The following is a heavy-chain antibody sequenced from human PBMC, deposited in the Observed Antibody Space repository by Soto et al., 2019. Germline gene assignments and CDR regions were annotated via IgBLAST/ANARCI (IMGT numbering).Heavy chain of an antibody. CDR2: ISGSTSTM. D-gene: IGHD2-21*01. Sequence: EVQLVESGGGLVQPGGSLKLSCAASGFTFSSCNMHWVRQAPGKGLEWVAYISGSTSTMFYADSVKGRFTISRDNAKNSLFLQMHSLKDEDTAVYFCARGWRWLQELFDYWGHGTLVTVSS. J-gene: IGHJ4*01. CDR3: ARGWRWLQELFDY. CDR1: GFTFSSCN. V-gene: IGHV3-48*02.